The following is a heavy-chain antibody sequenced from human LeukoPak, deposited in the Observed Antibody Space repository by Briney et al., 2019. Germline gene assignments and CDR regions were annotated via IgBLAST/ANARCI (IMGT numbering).Heavy chain of an antibody. V-gene: IGHV3-23*01. J-gene: IGHJ6*03. Sequence: GGSLRLSCAASGFTFSTYAMTWARQAPGKGLKWVSGVSSSGAATYYADSVKGRFTISRDNSKNTLYLQMNSLRAEDTAVYYCARDRGVTAGGYYYYYMDVWGKGTPVTVSS. D-gene: IGHD2-21*02. CDR3: ARDRGVTAGGYYYYYMDV. CDR1: GFTFSTYA. CDR2: VSSSGAAT.